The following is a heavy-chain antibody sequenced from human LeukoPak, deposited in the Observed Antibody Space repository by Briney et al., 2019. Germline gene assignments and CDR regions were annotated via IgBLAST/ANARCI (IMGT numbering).Heavy chain of an antibody. CDR2: IYSGGST. D-gene: IGHD3-10*01. Sequence: GGSLRLSCAASGFTLSSNYMSWVRQAPGKGLEWVSVIYSGGSTYYADSVKGRFTISRDNSKNTLYLQMNSLRAEDTAVYYCAITMVRGVIWFWGQGTLVTVSS. V-gene: IGHV3-66*01. CDR3: AITMVRGVIWF. J-gene: IGHJ4*02. CDR1: GFTLSSNY.